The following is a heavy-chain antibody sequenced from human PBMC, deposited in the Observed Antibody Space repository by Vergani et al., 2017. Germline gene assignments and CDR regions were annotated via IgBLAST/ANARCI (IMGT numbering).Heavy chain of an antibody. Sequence: QVQLQQWGAGLLKPSETLSLTCAVYGGSFSGYYWSWIRQPPGKGLEWIGEINHSGSTNYNPSLKSRVTISVDTSKNQFSLKLSSVTAADTAVYYCARGHTLLWPKGYYGMDVWGQGTTVTVSS. CDR1: GGSFSGYY. J-gene: IGHJ6*02. V-gene: IGHV4-34*01. D-gene: IGHD2-21*01. CDR2: INHSGST. CDR3: ARGHTLLWPKGYYGMDV.